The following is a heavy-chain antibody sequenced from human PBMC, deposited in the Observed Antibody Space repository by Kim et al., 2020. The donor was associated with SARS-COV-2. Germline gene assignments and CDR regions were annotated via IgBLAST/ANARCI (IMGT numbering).Heavy chain of an antibody. V-gene: IGHV3-33*01. D-gene: IGHD6-19*01. CDR1: GFTFSSYG. J-gene: IGHJ5*02. CDR2: IWYDGSNK. Sequence: GGSLRLSCAASGFTFSSYGMHWVRQAPGKGLEWVAVIWYDGSNKYYADSVKGRFTISRDNSKNTLYLQMNSLRAEDTAVYYCARERSSGWNNWFDPWGQGTLVTVSS. CDR3: ARERSSGWNNWFDP.